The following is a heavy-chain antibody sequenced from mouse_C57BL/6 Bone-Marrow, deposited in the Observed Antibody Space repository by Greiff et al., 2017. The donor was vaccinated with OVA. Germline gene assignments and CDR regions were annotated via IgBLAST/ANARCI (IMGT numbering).Heavy chain of an antibody. V-gene: IGHV3-6*01. CDR2: ISYDGSN. J-gene: IGHJ2*01. Sequence: DVKLQESGPGLVKPSQSLSLTCSVTGYSITSGYYWNWIRQFPGNKLEWMGYISYDGSNNYNPSLKNRISITRDTSKNQFFLKLNSVTTEDTATYYCARAEYLLLRPHYFDYWGQGTTLTVSS. CDR1: GYSITSGYY. CDR3: ARAEYLLLRPHYFDY. D-gene: IGHD1-1*01.